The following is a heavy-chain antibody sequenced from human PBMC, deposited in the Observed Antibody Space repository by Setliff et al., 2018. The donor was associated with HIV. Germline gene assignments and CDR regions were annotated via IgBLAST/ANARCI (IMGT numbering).Heavy chain of an antibody. D-gene: IGHD3-3*01. CDR1: GGSISSHH. V-gene: IGHV4-4*08. Sequence: SETLSLTCTVSGGSISSHHWSWIRQPPGKGLEWIGYIYYSGSTNYNPSLKSRVTISMDTSRNRFSLTLSSVTAADTAVYFCAREDMSHWSGFLYESSWFDTWGRGILVTVSS. CDR2: IYYSGST. J-gene: IGHJ5*02. CDR3: AREDMSHWSGFLYESSWFDT.